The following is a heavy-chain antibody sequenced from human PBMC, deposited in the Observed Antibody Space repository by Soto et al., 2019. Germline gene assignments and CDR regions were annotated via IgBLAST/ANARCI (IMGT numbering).Heavy chain of an antibody. CDR3: ARGPRRGYSYGWPFDY. CDR1: GGSFSGYY. J-gene: IGHJ4*02. CDR2: INHSGST. Sequence: SETLSLTCAVYGGSFSGYYWSWIRQPPGKGLEWIGEINHSGSTNYNPSLKSRVTISVDTSKNQFSLKLSSVTAADTAVYYCARGPRRGYSYGWPFDYWGQGTLVTVSS. D-gene: IGHD5-18*01. V-gene: IGHV4-34*01.